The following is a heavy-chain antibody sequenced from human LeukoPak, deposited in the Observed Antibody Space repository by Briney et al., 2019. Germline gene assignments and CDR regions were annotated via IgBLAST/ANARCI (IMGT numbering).Heavy chain of an antibody. CDR3: AKPGEASNYYFDY. Sequence: ETLSLTCAVYGGSFSGYYWSWIRQAPGKGLEWVSTVRVNGRSTYYADSVKGRFTISRDDSKNTLYLQMNSLRAEDTALYYCAKPGEASNYYFDYWGQGALVTVSS. CDR1: GGSFSGYY. CDR2: VRVNGRST. V-gene: IGHV3-23*01. J-gene: IGHJ4*02. D-gene: IGHD2-21*01.